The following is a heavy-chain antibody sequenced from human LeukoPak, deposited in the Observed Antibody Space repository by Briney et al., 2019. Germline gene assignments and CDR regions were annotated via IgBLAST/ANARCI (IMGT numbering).Heavy chain of an antibody. CDR2: IDYTEST. V-gene: IGHV4-59*01. J-gene: IGHJ4*02. CDR3: ARVGDYFFDY. D-gene: IGHD2-21*02. CDR1: GGSTSTYY. Sequence: PSETLSLTCTVSGGSTSTYYWTWIRQPPGKGLEWIGYIDYTESTRYSPSLKSRVTVSVDTPKNQFSLKLTSLSAADTAVYFCARVGDYFFDYWGQGTLVTVSS.